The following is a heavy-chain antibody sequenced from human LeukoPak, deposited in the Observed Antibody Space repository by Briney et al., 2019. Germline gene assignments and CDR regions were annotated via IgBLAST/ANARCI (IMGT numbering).Heavy chain of an antibody. V-gene: IGHV4-30-2*01. CDR1: GGSISSGGYS. CDR2: IYHSGST. D-gene: IGHD2-15*01. Sequence: SETLSLTCAVSGGSISSGGYSWSWIQQPPGKGLEWIGYIYHSGSTYYNPSLKSRVTISVDRSKNQFSLKLSSVTAADTAVYYCARGGGGSPSLGEIRSGHFDYWGQGTLVTVSS. CDR3: ARGGGGSPSLGEIRSGHFDY. J-gene: IGHJ4*02.